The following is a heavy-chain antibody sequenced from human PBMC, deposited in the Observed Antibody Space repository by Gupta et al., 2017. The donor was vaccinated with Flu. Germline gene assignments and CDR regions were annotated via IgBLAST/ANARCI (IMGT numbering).Heavy chain of an antibody. V-gene: IGHV2-5*01. J-gene: IGHJ4*02. CDR1: GFSLSTSGVG. D-gene: IGHD3-22*01. CDR2: IYWNDDK. Sequence: QITLKESGPTLVKPTQTLTLTCTFSGFSLSTSGVGVGWIRQPPGKALEWLALIYWNDDKRYSPSLKSRLTITKDTSKNQGVLSMTNMDPVDTATYYCAHSYDSRGFYQYYFDYWGQGTLVTVSS. CDR3: AHSYDSRGFYQYYFDY.